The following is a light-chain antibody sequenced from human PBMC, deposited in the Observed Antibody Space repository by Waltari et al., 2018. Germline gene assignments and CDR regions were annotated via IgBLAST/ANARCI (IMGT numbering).Light chain of an antibody. J-gene: IGLJ1*01. CDR3: CSYAGSSTYV. CDR2: DAS. V-gene: IGLV2-23*01. CDR1: SSDVGGYNY. Sequence: QSALTQPASVSGSPGQSITIPCTGTSSDVGGYNYVPWYQQHPGKAPKLMIYDASKRPSGVSNRFSGSKSGNTASLTISGLQAEDEADYYCCSYAGSSTYVFGTGTKVTVL.